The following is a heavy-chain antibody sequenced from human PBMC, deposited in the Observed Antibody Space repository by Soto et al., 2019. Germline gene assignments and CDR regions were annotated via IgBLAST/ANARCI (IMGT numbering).Heavy chain of an antibody. CDR3: AKTDKFHSQSSGWANRFDS. Sequence: EVQLLESGGDLAQPGGSLRLICAASGFTFSNYVMTWVRQSPGKGLEWGSTITSAGSTFYGDTVKGRFTISRDNSKSTLYLQMNSLGAEDTAVYYCAKTDKFHSQSSGWANRFDSWGQGTLVTVSS. CDR2: ITSAGST. D-gene: IGHD6-19*01. V-gene: IGHV3-23*01. J-gene: IGHJ4*02. CDR1: GFTFSNYV.